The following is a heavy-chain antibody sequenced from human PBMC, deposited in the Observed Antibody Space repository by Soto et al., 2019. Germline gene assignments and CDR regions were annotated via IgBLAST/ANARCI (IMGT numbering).Heavy chain of an antibody. D-gene: IGHD2-2*01. J-gene: IGHJ4*01. Sequence: EVQLVQSGGGLVQPGGSLRLSCAASGFTVSSKYMTWVRQAPGKGLEWLSVLYSSGTTYYADSVKGRFTISRDDSMNTVYLQMNSLRGEDTAVYYCATSTGFPGFDYWGHGSLVTVSS. V-gene: IGHV3-66*01. CDR3: ATSTGFPGFDY. CDR2: LYSSGTT. CDR1: GFTVSSKY.